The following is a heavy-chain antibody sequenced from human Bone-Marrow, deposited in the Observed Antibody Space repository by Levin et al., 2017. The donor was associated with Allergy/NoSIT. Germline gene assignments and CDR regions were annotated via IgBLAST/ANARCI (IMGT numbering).Heavy chain of an antibody. CDR1: GSTFSSIA. CDR3: VRGLDLRWNF. CDR2: IIPIHNTP. V-gene: IGHV1-69*10. J-gene: IGHJ4*02. D-gene: IGHD4-23*01. Sequence: PTASVKVSCEASGSTFSSIAFNWVRQTPGQGLEWLGGIIPIHNTPKYAQKFQGRLTVTADKATRTGYMELSSLTSEDTAMYYCVRGLDLRWNFWGQGTQVTVSS.